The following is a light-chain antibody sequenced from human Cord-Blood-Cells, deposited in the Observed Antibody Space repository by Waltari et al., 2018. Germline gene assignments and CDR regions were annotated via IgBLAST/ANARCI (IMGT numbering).Light chain of an antibody. J-gene: IGLJ1*01. Sequence: QPVLTQSSSASSSLGSSVNLPCTLSSGHSSYIIAWHQQQPGTAPRYLMTLEGSGSDNKGGGGPVRFSGSSYVADRYLTISHLQSEDEADYYCETWDRNTPVVGTGTKVNLL. CDR3: ETWDRNTPV. CDR1: SGHSSYI. V-gene: IGLV4-60*03. CDR2: LEGSGSD.